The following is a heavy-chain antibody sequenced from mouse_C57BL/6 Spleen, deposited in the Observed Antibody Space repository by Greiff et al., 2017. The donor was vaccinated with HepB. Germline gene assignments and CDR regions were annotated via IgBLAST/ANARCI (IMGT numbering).Heavy chain of an antibody. CDR1: GYTFTDYY. CDR3: ARRDDYHFDY. V-gene: IGHV1-26*01. J-gene: IGHJ2*01. D-gene: IGHD2-4*01. CDR2: INPNNGGT. Sequence: EVQLQQSGPELVKPGASVKISCKASGYTFTDYYMNWVKQSHGKSLEWIGDINPNNGGTSYNQKFKGKATLTVDKSSSTAYMELRSLTSEDSAVYYCARRDDYHFDYWGQGTTLTVSS.